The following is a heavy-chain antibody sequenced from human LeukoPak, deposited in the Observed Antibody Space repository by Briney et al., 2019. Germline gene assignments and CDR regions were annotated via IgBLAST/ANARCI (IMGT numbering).Heavy chain of an antibody. CDR2: IEQDGSEK. J-gene: IGHJ4*02. V-gene: IGHV3-7*04. D-gene: IGHD4-23*01. CDR1: GFTFSNHW. CDR3: ARGYGGNPAN. Sequence: GGSLRLSCAASGFTFSNHWMSWVRQAPGKGREWVANIEQDGSEKNHVDSIKGRFTISRDNATNSLYLQMDSLTAEDTAINYGARGYGGNPANWGQGSLLTV.